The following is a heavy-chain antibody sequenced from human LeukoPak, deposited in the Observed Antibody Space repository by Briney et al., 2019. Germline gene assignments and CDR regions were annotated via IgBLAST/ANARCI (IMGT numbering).Heavy chain of an antibody. V-gene: IGHV4-34*01. CDR3: ARPILDI. CDR2: INHSGST. J-gene: IGHJ3*02. CDR1: GGSFSGYY. Sequence: SETLSLTCAVYGGSFSGYYWSWIRQPPGKGLEWIGEINHSGSTNYNPSLKSRVTISVDTSKNQFSLKLSSVTAADTAVYYCARPILDIWGQGTMVTVSS.